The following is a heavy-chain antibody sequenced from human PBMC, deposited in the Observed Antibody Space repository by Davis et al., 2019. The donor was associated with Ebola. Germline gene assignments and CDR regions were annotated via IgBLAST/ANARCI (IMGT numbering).Heavy chain of an antibody. CDR1: GFRVSGPY. CDR2: IYTGGKT. Sequence: GGSLRLSCAASGFRVSGPYMSWVRQAPGKGLEWVSVIYTGGKTYYTDSVKGRFTISRDNSKNTLYLQMTSLRAEDTAVYYCARDIGGSYLIDAFDIWGQGTMVTVSS. J-gene: IGHJ3*02. CDR3: ARDIGGSYLIDAFDI. V-gene: IGHV3-66*01. D-gene: IGHD1-26*01.